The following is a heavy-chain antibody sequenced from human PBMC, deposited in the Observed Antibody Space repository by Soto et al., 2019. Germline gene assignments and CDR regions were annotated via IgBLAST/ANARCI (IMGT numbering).Heavy chain of an antibody. CDR1: GVTLGKYT. D-gene: IGHD3-9*01. CDR2: SFSTGGT. CDR3: ARDREPDGIWTFDS. J-gene: IGHJ4*02. V-gene: IGHV3-23*01. Sequence: GRSLRLSCAASGVTLGKYTMGGVLQAPGKGLEWVAESFSTGGTEYADSVKGRFTISRDNSRNMLFLQMNSLGVEDTALYYCARDREPDGIWTFDSWGQGTLVTVSS.